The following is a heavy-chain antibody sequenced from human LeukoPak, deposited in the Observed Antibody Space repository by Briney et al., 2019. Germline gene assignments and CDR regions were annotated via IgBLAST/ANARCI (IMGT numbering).Heavy chain of an antibody. Sequence: GGSLRLSCAASGFTFSSYGMHWVRQAPGKGLEWVAVISYDGNNKDYADSVKGRFTISRDNSKNTLYLQMNSLRAEDTAVYYCAREGPAAGIFDYWGQGTLVTVSS. D-gene: IGHD6-13*01. V-gene: IGHV3-30*03. CDR1: GFTFSSYG. CDR3: AREGPAAGIFDY. CDR2: ISYDGNNK. J-gene: IGHJ4*02.